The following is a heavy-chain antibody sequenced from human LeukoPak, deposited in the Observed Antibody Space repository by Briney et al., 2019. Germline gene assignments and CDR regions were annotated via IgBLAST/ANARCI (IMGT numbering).Heavy chain of an antibody. CDR1: GFTFSSYS. J-gene: IGHJ4*02. CDR3: TTNPDPD. CDR2: IKAKAHGGTI. Sequence: PGGSLRLSCAASGFTFSSYSMNWVRQAPGKGLEWVGRIKAKAHGGTIEYAAPVKGRFTISRDDSKNTLYLQMNSLKTEDTAVYYCTTNPDPDWGQGTLVAVSS. V-gene: IGHV3-15*01.